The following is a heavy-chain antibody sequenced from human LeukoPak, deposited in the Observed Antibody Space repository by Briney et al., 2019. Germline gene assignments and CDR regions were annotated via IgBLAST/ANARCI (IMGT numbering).Heavy chain of an antibody. Sequence: SETLSLTCAVYGGSFSGYYWSWIRQPPGKGLEWIGEINHSGSTNYNPSLKSRVTISVDTSKNQFSLKLSSVTAADTAVYYCARLRGNYCSSTSCYKYYYYYMDVWGKGTTVTVSS. J-gene: IGHJ6*03. V-gene: IGHV4-34*01. CDR1: GGSFSGYY. CDR2: INHSGST. D-gene: IGHD2-2*02. CDR3: ARLRGNYCSSTSCYKYYYYYMDV.